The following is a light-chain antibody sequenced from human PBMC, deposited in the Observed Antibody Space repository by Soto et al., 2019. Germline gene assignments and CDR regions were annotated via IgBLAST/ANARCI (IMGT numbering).Light chain of an antibody. Sequence: EIVLTQSPGTLSLSPGARAPLSCRASQSVGSKSLAWYQQKSGQAPRLVIYDASTRATGIPDRVSGSGSGTDFTLTISRLEPEDFAVYSCHQYGRSPRTFGQGTRLEIK. J-gene: IGKJ5*01. CDR1: QSVGSKS. V-gene: IGKV3-20*01. CDR3: HQYGRSPRT. CDR2: DAS.